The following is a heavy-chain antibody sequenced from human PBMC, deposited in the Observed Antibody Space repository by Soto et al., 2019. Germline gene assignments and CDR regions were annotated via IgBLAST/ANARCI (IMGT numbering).Heavy chain of an antibody. V-gene: IGHV3-21*01. CDR1: GFTFSSYT. D-gene: IGHD2-8*01. J-gene: IGHJ4*02. Sequence: LSLTCAASGFTFSSYTMIWVRQAPGKGLEWVSSISSSGDYIYYADSLQGRFTISRDNAKNSLYLQMNSLSAEDTAVYYCARAVYFFDYWGQGTLVTVSS. CDR2: ISSSGDYI. CDR3: ARAVYFFDY.